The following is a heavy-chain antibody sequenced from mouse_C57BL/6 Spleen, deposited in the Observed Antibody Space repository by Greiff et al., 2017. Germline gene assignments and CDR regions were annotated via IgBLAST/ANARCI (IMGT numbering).Heavy chain of an antibody. CDR2: ISDGGSYT. D-gene: IGHD1-1*01. V-gene: IGHV5-4*01. CDR3: ARDYYGSSWDYYAMDY. Sequence: EVKLMESGGGLVKPGGSLKLSCAASGFTFSSYAMSWVRQTPEKRLEWVATISDGGSYTYYPDNVKGRFTISRDNAKNNLYLQMSHLKSEDTAMYYCARDYYGSSWDYYAMDYWGQGTSVTVSS. J-gene: IGHJ4*01. CDR1: GFTFSSYA.